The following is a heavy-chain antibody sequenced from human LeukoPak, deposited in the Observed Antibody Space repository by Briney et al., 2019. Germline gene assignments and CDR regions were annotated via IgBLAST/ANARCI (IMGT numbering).Heavy chain of an antibody. V-gene: IGHV3-23*01. CDR1: GFTFINYD. Sequence: GGSLRHSCAASGFTFINYDMSWVRQAPGKGLEWVSAINSGGDYTYYADSVKGRFTISRDNSKNTLSLQMNSLRAEDTSLYYCAKRMNTFGGASDHRGRGTPVTVSS. J-gene: IGHJ4*02. CDR2: INSGGDYT. D-gene: IGHD3-16*01. CDR3: AKRMNTFGGASDH.